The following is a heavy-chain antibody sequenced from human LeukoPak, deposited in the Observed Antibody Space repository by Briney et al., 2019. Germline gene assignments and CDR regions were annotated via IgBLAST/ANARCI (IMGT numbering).Heavy chain of an antibody. J-gene: IGHJ4*02. V-gene: IGHV3-30*02. CDR3: AKGQGYHIDY. Sequence: GGSLRLSCAASGFTFSSYGMHWVRQAPGKGLEWVAFIQFDGSSAYYVDSVKGRFTFSRDNSKNTLYLQMDSLRTEDTAVYYCAKGQGYHIDYWGRGTLVTVSS. D-gene: IGHD5-18*01. CDR1: GFTFSSYG. CDR2: IQFDGSSA.